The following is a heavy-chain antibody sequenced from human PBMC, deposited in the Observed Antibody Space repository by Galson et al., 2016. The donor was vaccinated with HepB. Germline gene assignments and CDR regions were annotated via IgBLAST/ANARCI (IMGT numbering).Heavy chain of an antibody. CDR2: INPNSGGT. V-gene: IGHV1-2*02. D-gene: IGHD3-16*02. Sequence: SVKVSCKASGYAFTDYYVHCVRQAPGQGLEWMGWINPNSGGTKYAQKFQGRVTMTGDKSISTVYMELSSVTAADTAVYYCARVESAYDYIWGSHRNWFESWGQGTLVTVSS. CDR3: ARVESAYDYIWGSHRNWFES. J-gene: IGHJ5*01. CDR1: GYAFTDYY.